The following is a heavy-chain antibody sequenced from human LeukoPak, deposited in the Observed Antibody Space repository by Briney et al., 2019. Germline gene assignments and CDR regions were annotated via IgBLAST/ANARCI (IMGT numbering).Heavy chain of an antibody. CDR1: GGSITTTNW. V-gene: IGHV4-4*02. CDR2: VSLEGVR. CDR3: SRENGAFSPFGY. J-gene: IGHJ4*02. Sequence: SETLSLTCGASGGSITTTNWWSWVRQFPGQGLQWIGEVSLEGVRNYNPSLTSRVTMSLDRAKNLLSLNLNSVTAADTAVYYCSRENGAFSPFGYWGQGILVTV. D-gene: IGHD2-8*01.